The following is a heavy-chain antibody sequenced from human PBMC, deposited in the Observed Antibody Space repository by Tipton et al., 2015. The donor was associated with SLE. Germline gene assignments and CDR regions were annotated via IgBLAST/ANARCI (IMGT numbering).Heavy chain of an antibody. D-gene: IGHD3-3*01. V-gene: IGHV4-59*11. J-gene: IGHJ5*02. CDR3: ATSGFDFLSWFDA. CDR1: GGSISSHY. CDR2: VHSSGRT. Sequence: TLSLTCTVSGGSISSHYWSWIRQPPGKRLEWIGHVHSSGRTFYNPSLKSRFSISMDTSKNQVSLRMTSVTAADTAVYYCATSGFDFLSWFDAWGQETPVTVSS.